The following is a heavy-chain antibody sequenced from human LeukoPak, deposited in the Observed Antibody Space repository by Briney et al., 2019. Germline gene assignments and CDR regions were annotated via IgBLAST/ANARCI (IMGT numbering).Heavy chain of an antibody. CDR2: INHSGST. J-gene: IGHJ4*02. Sequence: SETLSLTCAVYGGSFSGYYWSWIRQPPGKGLEWIGEINHSGSTNYNPSLKSRVTISVDTSKNQFSLKLSSVTAADTAVYYCARGPPYGLLYWGQGTLVTVSS. CDR3: ARGPPYGLLY. CDR1: GGSFSGYY. V-gene: IGHV4-34*01. D-gene: IGHD3-10*01.